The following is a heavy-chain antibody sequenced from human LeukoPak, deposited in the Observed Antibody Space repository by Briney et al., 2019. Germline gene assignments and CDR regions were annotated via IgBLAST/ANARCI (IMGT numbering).Heavy chain of an antibody. Sequence: SGGSLRLSCAASGFTFSSYWMGWVRQAPGKGLEWVANIKQDGSEEYYVDSVKGRFTISRDNAKNSLYLQMNSLRAEDTAVYYCARTFPNDRSRYWGQGTLVTVSS. D-gene: IGHD3-22*01. CDR1: GFTFSSYW. CDR2: IKQDGSEE. J-gene: IGHJ4*02. CDR3: ARTFPNDRSRY. V-gene: IGHV3-7*01.